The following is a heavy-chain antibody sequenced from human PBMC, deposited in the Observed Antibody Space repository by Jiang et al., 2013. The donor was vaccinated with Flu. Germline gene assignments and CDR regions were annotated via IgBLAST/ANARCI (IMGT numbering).Heavy chain of an antibody. CDR1: GYTFTGSY. J-gene: IGHJ6*02. Sequence: QLVESGAEVKKPGASVKVSCKASGYTFTGSYMHWVRQAPGQGLEWMGWINPNSGGTNYAQKFQGWVTMTGDTSISTAYMELSRLRSDDTAVYYCARAAAGSYYYYYGMDVWGQGTTVTVSS. V-gene: IGHV1-2*04. CDR2: INPNSGGT. CDR3: ARAAAGSYYYYYGMDV. D-gene: IGHD6-13*01.